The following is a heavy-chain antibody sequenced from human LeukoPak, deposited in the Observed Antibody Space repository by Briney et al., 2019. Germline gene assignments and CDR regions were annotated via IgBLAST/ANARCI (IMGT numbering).Heavy chain of an antibody. CDR1: GFTVSSNY. CDR2: IYSGGST. D-gene: IGHD6-13*01. CDR3: VRSRSWYGLNYFDY. Sequence: GGSLRLSCAASGFTVSSNYMSWVRQAPGKGLEWVSVIYSGGSTYYADSVKGRFTISRDNSKNTLYLQMNSLRAEDTAVYYCVRSRSWYGLNYFDYWGQGTLVTVSS. J-gene: IGHJ4*02. V-gene: IGHV3-53*01.